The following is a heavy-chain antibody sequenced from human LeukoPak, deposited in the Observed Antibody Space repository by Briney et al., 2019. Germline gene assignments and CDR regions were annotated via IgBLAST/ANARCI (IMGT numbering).Heavy chain of an antibody. D-gene: IGHD4-17*01. CDR2: IYPGDSDT. J-gene: IGHJ4*02. V-gene: IGHV5-51*01. CDR3: ARSSTVTADY. Sequence: WMVIIYPGDSDTTYSPSFQGQVTISADKSISTAYLQWSSLKASDTAMYYCARSSTVTADYWGQGTLVTVSS.